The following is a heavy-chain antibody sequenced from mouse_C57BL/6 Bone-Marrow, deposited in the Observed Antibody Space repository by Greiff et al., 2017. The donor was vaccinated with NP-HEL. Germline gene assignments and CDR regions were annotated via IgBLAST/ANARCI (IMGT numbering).Heavy chain of an antibody. J-gene: IGHJ1*03. CDR3: ARDGPYYYGSSYVDWWYFDV. CDR2: SRNKANDYTT. Sequence: EVKLMESGGGLVQSGRSLRLSCATSGFTFSDFYMEWVRQAPGKGLEWIAASRNKANDYTTEYSASVKGRFIVSRDTSQSILYLQMNALRAEDTAIYYCARDGPYYYGSSYVDWWYFDVWGTGTTVTVSS. V-gene: IGHV7-1*01. D-gene: IGHD1-1*01. CDR1: GFTFSDFY.